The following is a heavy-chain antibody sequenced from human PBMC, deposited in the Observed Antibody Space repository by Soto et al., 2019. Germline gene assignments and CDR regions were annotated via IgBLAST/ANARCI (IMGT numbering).Heavy chain of an antibody. Sequence: SETLSLTCTVSGGSISSGDHSWSWIRQPPGKGLEWIGYMYGAGLTYYNPSLKSRVTISVDKSKNQFSLNLSSVTAADTALYYCARAPAGPSPRWDVWGKGTTVTVSS. J-gene: IGHJ6*04. CDR2: MYGAGLT. V-gene: IGHV4-30-2*01. CDR3: ARAPAGPSPRWDV. D-gene: IGHD3-10*01. CDR1: GGSISSGDHS.